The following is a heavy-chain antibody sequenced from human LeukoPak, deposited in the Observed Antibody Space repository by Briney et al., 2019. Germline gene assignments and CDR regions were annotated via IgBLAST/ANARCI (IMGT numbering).Heavy chain of an antibody. Sequence: SETLSLTCTVSGGSISSYCWSWIRQPAGKGLEWIVRIYTSGSTNYNPSLKSRVTMSVDTSKNQFSLKLSSVTAADTAVYYCARVTVVIVNWYFDLWGRGTLVTVSS. V-gene: IGHV4-4*07. J-gene: IGHJ2*01. CDR3: ARVTVVIVNWYFDL. CDR2: IYTSGST. CDR1: GGSISSYC. D-gene: IGHD2-21*01.